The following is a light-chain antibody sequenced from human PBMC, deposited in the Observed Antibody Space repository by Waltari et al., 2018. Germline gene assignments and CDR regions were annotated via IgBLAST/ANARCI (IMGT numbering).Light chain of an antibody. Sequence: ETVLTQSPGTLSLSPGERATLSCRASQSVRDNYLAWYQQKPGQAPRLLIYDASSRAIGIPDRFSGSGSGTDFTLTISRLEPEDFAVYYCQQYSTPYTFGQGTKLE. CDR1: QSVRDNY. J-gene: IGKJ2*01. CDR2: DAS. V-gene: IGKV3-20*01. CDR3: QQYSTPYT.